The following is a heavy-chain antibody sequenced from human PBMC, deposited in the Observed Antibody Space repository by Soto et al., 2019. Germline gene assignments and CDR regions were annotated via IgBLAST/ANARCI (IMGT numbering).Heavy chain of an antibody. CDR1: EGYFSGYY. CDR2: INHSGST. D-gene: IGHD3-10*01. J-gene: IGHJ4*02. V-gene: IGHV4-34*01. CDR3: ARGRFPAVFRPRFFAY. Sequence: SEPLRHRCAVYEGYFSGYYWSWIRQPPGKGLEWIGEINHSGSTNYNPSLKSRVTISVDTSKNQFSLKLSSVTAADTAVYYCARGRFPAVFRPRFFAYWGKGTLVPVSS.